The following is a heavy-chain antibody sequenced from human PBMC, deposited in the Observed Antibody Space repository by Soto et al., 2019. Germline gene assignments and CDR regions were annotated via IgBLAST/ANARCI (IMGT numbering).Heavy chain of an antibody. J-gene: IGHJ6*02. D-gene: IGHD4-17*01. CDR2: ISAYNGNT. Sequence: QVQLVQSGAEVKKPGASVKVSCKASGYTFTSYGISWVRQAPGQGLEWMGWISAYNGNTNYAQKLQGRVTMTTDTSTSXXYXEXXSLRSDDTAVYYCARGLTTVTTSPGDYYYYYGMDVWGQGTTVTVSS. V-gene: IGHV1-18*01. CDR1: GYTFTSYG. CDR3: ARGLTTVTTSPGDYYYYYGMDV.